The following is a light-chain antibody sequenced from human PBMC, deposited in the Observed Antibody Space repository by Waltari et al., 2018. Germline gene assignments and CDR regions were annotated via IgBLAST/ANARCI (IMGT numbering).Light chain of an antibody. CDR1: GSNIGAGYD. CDR3: QSLDTTLSVV. Sequence: QSVLTQPPSVSGAPGQRVTISCTGSGSNIGAGYDVHWYQQLPRAAPKLLIYGSTSRPLGVPDRFFGSTSGTSAFLAITGLQAEDEADYYCQSLDTTLSVVFGGGTKLTVL. V-gene: IGLV1-40*01. J-gene: IGLJ3*02. CDR2: GST.